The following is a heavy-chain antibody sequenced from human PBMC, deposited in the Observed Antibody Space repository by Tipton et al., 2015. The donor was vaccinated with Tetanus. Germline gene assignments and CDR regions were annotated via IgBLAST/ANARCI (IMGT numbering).Heavy chain of an antibody. CDR2: IYYSGTT. V-gene: IGHV4-39*01. CDR3: ALQTDNWFDP. CDR1: RGSINSGTFY. J-gene: IGHJ5*02. Sequence: TLSLTCSVSRGSINSGTFYWAWLRQPPGKGLQWIGNIYYSGTTYYNSSLESRVTIALDPPKNQFSLRLTSVTAADTAVYYCALQTDNWFDPWGQGTLVTVSS.